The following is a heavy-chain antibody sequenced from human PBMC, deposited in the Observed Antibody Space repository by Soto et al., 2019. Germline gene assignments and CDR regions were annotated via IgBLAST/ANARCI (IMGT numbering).Heavy chain of an antibody. CDR3: ARDRVTIFGVVIRHFDY. D-gene: IGHD3-3*01. J-gene: IGHJ4*02. CDR1: GGTFSSYA. V-gene: IGHV1-69*13. CDR2: IIPIFGTA. Sequence: SVKVSCKASGGTFSSYAISWVRQAPGQGLEWTGGIIPIFGTANYAQKFQGRVTITADESTSTAYMELSSLRSEDTAVYYCARDRVTIFGVVIRHFDYWGQGTLVTVSS.